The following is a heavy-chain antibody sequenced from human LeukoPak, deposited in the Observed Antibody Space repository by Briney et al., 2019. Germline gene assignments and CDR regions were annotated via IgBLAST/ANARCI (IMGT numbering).Heavy chain of an antibody. V-gene: IGHV4-39*07. D-gene: IGHD1-26*01. J-gene: IGHJ4*02. CDR2: IYYSGST. CDR3: ARESGAFCPFGF. CDR1: GGSISSYY. Sequence: PSETLSLTCTVSGGSISSYYWGWIRQPPGKGLEWIGTIYYSGSTYYNPSLKSRVTISVDTSKNQLSLKLTSVTAADTAIYYCARESGAFCPFGFWGQGTLVTVSS.